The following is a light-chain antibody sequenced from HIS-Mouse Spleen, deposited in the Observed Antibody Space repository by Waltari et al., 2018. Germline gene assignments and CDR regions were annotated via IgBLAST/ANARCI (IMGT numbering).Light chain of an antibody. Sequence: QSALTQPASVSGSPGHSITISCIGTSSDVGSYNLFSWYQQHPGKAPKLMIYEGSKRPSGVSNRFSGSKSGNTASLTISGLQAEDEADYYCCSYAGSSTWVFGGGTKLTVL. CDR3: CSYAGSSTWV. V-gene: IGLV2-23*01. CDR1: SSDVGSYNL. CDR2: EGS. J-gene: IGLJ3*02.